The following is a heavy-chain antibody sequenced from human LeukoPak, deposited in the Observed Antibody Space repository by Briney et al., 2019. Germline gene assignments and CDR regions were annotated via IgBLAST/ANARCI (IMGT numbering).Heavy chain of an antibody. CDR3: TRVDYYDSSGYYGPVDY. D-gene: IGHD3-22*01. J-gene: IGHJ4*02. V-gene: IGHV3-49*04. Sequence: GGSLRLSGTASGFTFGDYAMSWGRQAPGKGLEWVGFIRSKAYGGTTEYAASVKGRFTISRDDSKSIAYLQINSLKTEDTAVYYCTRVDYYDSSGYYGPVDYWGQGTLVTVSS. CDR2: IRSKAYGGTT. CDR1: GFTFGDYA.